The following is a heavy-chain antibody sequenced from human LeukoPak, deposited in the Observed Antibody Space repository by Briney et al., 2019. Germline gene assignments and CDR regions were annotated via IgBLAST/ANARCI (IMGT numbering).Heavy chain of an antibody. CDR1: GFTFTTYA. CDR2: ISGGGGGT. J-gene: IGHJ4*02. Sequence: GGSLRLSCAASGFTFTTYAMSWVRQAPGKGLEWVSTISGGGGGTYYADSVKGRFTISRDNSKNTLYLQMNSLRAEDTAVYYCAREPPDYYDSSAFDYWGQGTLVTVSS. D-gene: IGHD3-22*01. CDR3: AREPPDYYDSSAFDY. V-gene: IGHV3-23*01.